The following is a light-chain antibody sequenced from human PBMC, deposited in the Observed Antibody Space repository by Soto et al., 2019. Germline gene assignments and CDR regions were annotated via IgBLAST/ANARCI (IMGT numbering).Light chain of an antibody. J-gene: IGLJ1*01. V-gene: IGLV2-14*01. CDR1: ISDVGGYDH. CDR2: DVI. CDR3: SSYRTSSTPNYV. Sequence: QSALTQPASVSGSPGQSITISCTGTISDVGGYDHVSWYQKHPGKAPSLMIYDVINRPSGVSDRFSASKSGNXASLTISGLQAEDEADYYCSSYRTSSTPNYVFGTGTKLTVL.